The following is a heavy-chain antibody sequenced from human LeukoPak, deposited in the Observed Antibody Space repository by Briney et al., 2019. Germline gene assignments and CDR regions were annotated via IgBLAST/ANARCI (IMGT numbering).Heavy chain of an antibody. V-gene: IGHV4-59*01. Sequence: PSDPLSLTCPPCGCPSRSYHRSWIPQPPRKGLDWLGQIYYIGGTNHNPSLKSRVTMSQHTAKNPISLMLTSVTAADTAVHYCARESGHSSGYDAFDVWGQGTKVTVSS. J-gene: IGHJ3*01. CDR1: GCPSRSYH. D-gene: IGHD3-22*01. CDR3: ARESGHSSGYDAFDV. CDR2: IYYIGGT.